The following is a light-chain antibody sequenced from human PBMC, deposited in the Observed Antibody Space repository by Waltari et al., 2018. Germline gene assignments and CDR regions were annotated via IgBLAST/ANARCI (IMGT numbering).Light chain of an antibody. V-gene: IGLV1-44*01. CDR3: AAWDDSLNGWV. CDR1: TSNIGSHT. Sequence: QSVLTQPPSASVTPGQRVTISCSGSTSNIGSHTVTWYQQLPGTAPKLRIYSNNQRPSRVPDRFAGSKSGTSASLAISGLQSEDEADYYCAAWDDSLNGWVFGGGTKLTVL. J-gene: IGLJ3*02. CDR2: SNN.